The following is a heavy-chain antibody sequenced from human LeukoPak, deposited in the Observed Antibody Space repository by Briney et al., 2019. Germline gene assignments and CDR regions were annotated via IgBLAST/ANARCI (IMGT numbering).Heavy chain of an antibody. J-gene: IGHJ5*02. V-gene: IGHV4-59*08. Sequence: SETLSLTCTVSGGSISSYYWSWIRQPPGKGLEWIGYIYYSGSTNYNPSLKSRVTITVDTSKNQFSLKLSSVTAADTAVYYCARVPDYGDYESWFDPWGQGTLVTVSS. CDR1: GGSISSYY. CDR2: IYYSGST. CDR3: ARVPDYGDYESWFDP. D-gene: IGHD4-17*01.